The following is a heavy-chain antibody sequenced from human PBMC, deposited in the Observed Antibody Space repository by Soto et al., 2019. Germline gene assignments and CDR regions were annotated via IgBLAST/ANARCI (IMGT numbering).Heavy chain of an antibody. CDR2: IYWDDDK. CDR1: GFSLSSSGVG. D-gene: IGHD2-15*01. CDR3: VRLVVAGITYSCVS. V-gene: IGHV2-5*02. J-gene: IGHJ4*02. Sequence: QITLKESGPTLVKPTQTLTLTCTFSGFSLSSSGVGVGWIRQPPGTALEWLTFIYWDDDKRYSPSLKSRLTITQATSKNPGVLPLPNMAPVDTATYYCVRLVVAGITYSCVSWGQGTLLTVSS.